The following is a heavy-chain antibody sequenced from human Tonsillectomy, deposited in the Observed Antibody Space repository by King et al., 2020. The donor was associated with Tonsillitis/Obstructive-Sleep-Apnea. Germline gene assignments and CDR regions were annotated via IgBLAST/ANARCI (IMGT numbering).Heavy chain of an antibody. CDR2: INHSGST. CDR1: GGSFSGYY. V-gene: IGHV4-34*01. J-gene: IGHJ6*03. Sequence: VQLQQWGAGLLKPSETLPLTCAVYGGSFSGYYWSLIRQPPGKGLEWIWEINHSGSTNYNPALKSRGTLSVDTSKNQFSLKLCSVTAADTAVYDCARGESNYGDYSDYYYYYMDVWGKATTVTVSS. D-gene: IGHD4-17*01. CDR3: ARGESNYGDYSDYYYYYMDV.